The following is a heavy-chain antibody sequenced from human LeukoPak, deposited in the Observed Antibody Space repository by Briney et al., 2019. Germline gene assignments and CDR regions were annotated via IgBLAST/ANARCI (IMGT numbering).Heavy chain of an antibody. CDR3: ARGVTTGIDAFDM. CDR1: GFTFSAYW. CDR2: IKHDGSEE. V-gene: IGHV3-7*04. Sequence: PGGSLRLSCAASGFTFSAYWMTWVRQAPGKGLEWVANIKHDGSEEYYVDPVKGRFTISRDNAKNSLYLQMNSLRAEDTAVYYCARGVTTGIDAFDMGGQGPMVTVSS. D-gene: IGHD4-17*01. J-gene: IGHJ3*02.